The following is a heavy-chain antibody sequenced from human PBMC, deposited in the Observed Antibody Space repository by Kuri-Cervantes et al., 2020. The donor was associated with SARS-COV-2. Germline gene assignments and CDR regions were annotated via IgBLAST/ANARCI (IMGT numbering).Heavy chain of an antibody. J-gene: IGHJ5*02. CDR3: AKERAERITIFGVVTHERRSWFDP. V-gene: IGHV3-23*01. Sequence: GGSLRLSCAASGFTFSSYSMNWVRQAPGKGLEWVSAISGSGGSTYYADSVKGRFTISRDNSKNTLYLQMNGLRAEDTAVYYCAKERAERITIFGVVTHERRSWFDPWGQGTLVTVSS. CDR1: GFTFSSYS. CDR2: ISGSGGST. D-gene: IGHD3-3*01.